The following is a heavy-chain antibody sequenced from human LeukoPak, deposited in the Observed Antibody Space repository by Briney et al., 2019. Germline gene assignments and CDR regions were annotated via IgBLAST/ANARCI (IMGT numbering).Heavy chain of an antibody. D-gene: IGHD5-24*01. J-gene: IGHJ6*02. CDR3: ARDGGDGYGMDV. CDR1: GGSISSSSYY. V-gene: IGHV4-39*07. Sequence: SETLSLTCTVSGGSISSSSYYWGWIRQPPGKGLEWIGSIYYSGSTYYNPSLKSRVTISVDTSKNQFSLKLSSVTAADTAVYYCARDGGDGYGMDVWGQGTTVTVSS. CDR2: IYYSGST.